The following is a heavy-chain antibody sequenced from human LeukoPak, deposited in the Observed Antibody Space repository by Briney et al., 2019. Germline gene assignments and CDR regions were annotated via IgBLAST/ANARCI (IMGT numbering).Heavy chain of an antibody. CDR2: IYSNGRT. V-gene: IGHV3-53*01. CDR3: ARDVGP. Sequence: GGSLGLSCAASGFTVSNNYMRWVRQAPGKGLEWVSLIYSNGRTDYTDSVKGRFSIPRDNSKNTMYLQMNSLRAEDTAMYYCARDVGPWGQGTLVTVSS. J-gene: IGHJ5*02. CDR1: GFTVSNNY. D-gene: IGHD2-15*01.